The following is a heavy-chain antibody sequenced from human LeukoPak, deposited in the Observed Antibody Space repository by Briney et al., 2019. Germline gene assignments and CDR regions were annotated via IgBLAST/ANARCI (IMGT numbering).Heavy chain of an antibody. J-gene: IGHJ4*02. CDR2: IIPIFGTA. CDR1: GGTFRSYA. V-gene: IGHV1-69*06. CDR3: AITIMVRGVIGGSDY. D-gene: IGHD3-10*01. Sequence: ASVKVSCKASGGTFRSYAISWVRQAPGQGLEWMGGIIPIFGTANYAQKFQGRVTIAADKSTSTAYMELSSLRSEDTAVYYCAITIMVRGVIGGSDYWGQGTLVTVSS.